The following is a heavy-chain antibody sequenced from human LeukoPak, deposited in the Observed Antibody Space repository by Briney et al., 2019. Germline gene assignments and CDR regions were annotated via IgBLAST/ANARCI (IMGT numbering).Heavy chain of an antibody. D-gene: IGHD6-13*01. V-gene: IGHV3-23*01. CDR3: AKGRGSSWYWPAFDT. CDR1: GFTFSSYA. Sequence: PGGSLRLSCAASGFTFSSYAMSWVRQAPGKGLEWVSAISGSGGSTYYADSVKGRFTISRDNSKNTLYLQMNSLRAEDTAVYYCAKGRGSSWYWPAFDTWGQGTMVTVSS. CDR2: ISGSGGST. J-gene: IGHJ3*02.